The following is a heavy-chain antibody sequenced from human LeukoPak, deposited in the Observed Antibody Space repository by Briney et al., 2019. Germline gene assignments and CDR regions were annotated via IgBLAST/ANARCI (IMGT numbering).Heavy chain of an antibody. V-gene: IGHV1-2*02. CDR1: GYTFTGYY. J-gene: IGHJ4*02. CDR2: INPNSGGT. D-gene: IGHD4-17*01. Sequence: ASVKVSCKASGYTFTGYYMHSVRQAPGQGLEWMGWINPNSGGTNYAQKFQGRVTMTRDTSISTAYMELSRLRSDDTAVYYCARDHGTVTTDFDYWGQGTLVTVSS. CDR3: ARDHGTVTTDFDY.